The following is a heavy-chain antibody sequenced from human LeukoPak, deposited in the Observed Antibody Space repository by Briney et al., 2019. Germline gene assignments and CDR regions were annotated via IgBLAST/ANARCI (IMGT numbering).Heavy chain of an antibody. J-gene: IGHJ4*02. CDR1: GFTFDDYA. CDR3: AKAAPSYDSSGYFDY. Sequence: GGSLRLSCAASGFTFDDYAMHWVRQAPGKGLEWVSGISWNSGSIGYADSVKGRFTISRDNAKNSLYLQMNSLRAEDTALYYCAKAAPSYDSSGYFDYWGQGTLVTVSS. V-gene: IGHV3-9*01. D-gene: IGHD3-22*01. CDR2: ISWNSGSI.